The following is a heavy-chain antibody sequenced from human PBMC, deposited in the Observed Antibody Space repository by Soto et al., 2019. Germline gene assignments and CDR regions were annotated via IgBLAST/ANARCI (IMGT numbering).Heavy chain of an antibody. D-gene: IGHD3-9*01. CDR3: ARDMPPPPAYDILTGYSTNYGMDV. V-gene: IGHV6-1*01. J-gene: IGHJ6*02. Sequence: SQTLSLTCAISGDSVSSNSAAWNWIRQSPSRGLEWLGRTYYRSKWYNDYAVSVKSRITINPDTSKNQFSLQLNSVTPEDTAVYYCARDMPPPPAYDILTGYSTNYGMDVWGQGTTVTASS. CDR2: TYYRSKWYN. CDR1: GDSVSSNSAA.